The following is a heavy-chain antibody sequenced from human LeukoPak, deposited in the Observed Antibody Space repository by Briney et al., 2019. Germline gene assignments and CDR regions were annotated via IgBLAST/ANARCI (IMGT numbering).Heavy chain of an antibody. CDR1: GGSISSYY. J-gene: IGHJ4*02. V-gene: IGHV4-59*01. D-gene: IGHD5-18*01. CDR2: IYYSGTT. CDR3: ARAPLYSSFDY. Sequence: PSETLSLTCTVSGGSISSYYWSWIRQPPGKGLEWIGYIYYSGTTNYNPSLKSRVTISVDTSKNQFSLNLSSVTAADTAVYYCARAPLYSSFDYWGQGALVTVSS.